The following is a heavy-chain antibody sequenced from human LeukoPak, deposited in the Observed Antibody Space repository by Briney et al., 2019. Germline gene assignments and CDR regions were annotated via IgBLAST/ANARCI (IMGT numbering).Heavy chain of an antibody. CDR2: INSDGSST. CDR1: GFTFSSYW. D-gene: IGHD3-10*01. Sequence: PGGSLRLSCAPSGFTFSSYWMHWVRQVPGKGLVWVSHINSDGSSTNYADSVKGRFTISRDNAKNTLYLQMNSLRAEDTAVYFCARDKVYYGSGTYGYWGQGTLVTVSS. V-gene: IGHV3-74*01. CDR3: ARDKVYYGSGTYGY. J-gene: IGHJ4*02.